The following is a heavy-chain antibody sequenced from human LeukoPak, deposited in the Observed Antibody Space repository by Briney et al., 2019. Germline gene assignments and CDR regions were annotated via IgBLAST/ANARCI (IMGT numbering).Heavy chain of an antibody. J-gene: IGHJ4*02. CDR3: ASPPTVTTFSNYDSSGYYNGMDY. D-gene: IGHD3-22*01. Sequence: GGSLRLSCAASGFTFSSYAMHWVRQAPGKGLEWVAVISYDGSNKYYADSVKGRFTISQDNSKNTLYLQMNSLRAEDTAVYYGASPPTVTTFSNYDSSGYYNGMDYWGQGTLVTVSS. CDR2: ISYDGSNK. CDR1: GFTFSSYA. V-gene: IGHV3-30*04.